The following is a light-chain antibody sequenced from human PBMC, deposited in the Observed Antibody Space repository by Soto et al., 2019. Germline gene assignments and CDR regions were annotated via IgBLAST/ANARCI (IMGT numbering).Light chain of an antibody. CDR1: SSDVGGYNY. Sequence: QSSLTQPASVSGSPGQSITISCPGTSSDVGGYNYVSWYQQHPGKAPKLMIYDVSNRPSGVSNRFSGSKSGNTASLTISGLQAEDEADYYCSSYTSSSTPYVFGTGTKVTGL. CDR2: DVS. CDR3: SSYTSSSTPYV. J-gene: IGLJ1*01. V-gene: IGLV2-14*01.